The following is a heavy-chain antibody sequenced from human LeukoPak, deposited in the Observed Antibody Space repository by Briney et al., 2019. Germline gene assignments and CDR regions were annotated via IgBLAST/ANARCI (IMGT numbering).Heavy chain of an antibody. D-gene: IGHD3-22*01. CDR2: ISGSGGST. Sequence: GGSLSLSCAASGFTFSSYAMSWVRQAPGKGLEWVSAISGSGGSTYYADSVKGRFTISRDNSKNTLYLQMNSLRAEDTAVYYCAKGYDSSGYYSGYYFDYWGQGTLVTVSS. CDR1: GFTFSSYA. J-gene: IGHJ4*02. V-gene: IGHV3-23*01. CDR3: AKGYDSSGYYSGYYFDY.